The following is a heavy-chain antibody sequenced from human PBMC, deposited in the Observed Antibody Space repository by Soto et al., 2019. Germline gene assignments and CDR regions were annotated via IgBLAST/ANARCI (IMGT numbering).Heavy chain of an antibody. J-gene: IGHJ6*02. D-gene: IGHD3-22*01. CDR1: GGSISSGDYY. CDR2: IYYSGST. V-gene: IGHV4-30-4*01. Sequence: SETLSLTCTVSGGSISSGDYYWSWIRQPPGKGLEWIGHIYYSGSTYSAPPLKGRVAISVDTSKNQFSLKLRSVTAADTAVYYCARVAPMNYYYGMDVWGQGTTVTVSS. CDR3: ARVAPMNYYYGMDV.